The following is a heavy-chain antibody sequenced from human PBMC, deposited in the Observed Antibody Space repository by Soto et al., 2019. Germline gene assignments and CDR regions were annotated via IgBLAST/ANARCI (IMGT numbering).Heavy chain of an antibody. Sequence: SVKVSCKASGGTFSSYAISWVRQAPGQGLEWMGGIIPIFGTANYAQKFQGRVTITADESTSTAYMELSSLRSEDTAVYYCARDRDIRGYSYGLDYWGQGTLVTVSS. CDR3: ARDRDIRGYSYGLDY. CDR1: GGTFSSYA. J-gene: IGHJ4*02. CDR2: IIPIFGTA. V-gene: IGHV1-69*13. D-gene: IGHD5-18*01.